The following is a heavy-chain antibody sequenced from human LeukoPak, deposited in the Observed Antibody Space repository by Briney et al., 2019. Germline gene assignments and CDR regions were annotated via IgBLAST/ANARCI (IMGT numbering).Heavy chain of an antibody. D-gene: IGHD2-15*01. J-gene: IGHJ3*01. CDR1: GYSFTSQD. CDR2: ISGYTGDT. CDR3: ARAGYCGDGGCRGGSAFDV. V-gene: IGHV1-18*01. Sequence: ASVKVSCKASGYSFTSQDMHWVRQAPGQGLECMGWISGYTGDTKYAQILQGRFTVTTDTSTSTAYMELRSLTYDDTAVYYCARAGYCGDGGCRGGSAFDVWGQGTMVTVSS.